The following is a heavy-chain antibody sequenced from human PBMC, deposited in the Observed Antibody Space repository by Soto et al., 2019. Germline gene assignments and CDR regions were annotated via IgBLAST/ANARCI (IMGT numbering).Heavy chain of an antibody. CDR1: GFTFSSYS. Sequence: GGSLRLSCAASGFTFSSYSMNWVRQAPGKGLEWVSSISSSSSYIYYADSVKGRFTISRDNAKNSLYLQMNSLRAEDTAVYYCARDGGPICSGGSCSAWDAFDIWGQGTMVTVSS. D-gene: IGHD2-15*01. CDR3: ARDGGPICSGGSCSAWDAFDI. V-gene: IGHV3-21*01. CDR2: ISSSSSYI. J-gene: IGHJ3*02.